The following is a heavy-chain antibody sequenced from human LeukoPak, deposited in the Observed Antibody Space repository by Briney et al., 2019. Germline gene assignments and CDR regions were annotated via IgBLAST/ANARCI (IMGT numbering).Heavy chain of an antibody. J-gene: IGHJ4*02. V-gene: IGHV3-53*01. Sequence: GGSLRLSCAASGFTFSSYAMSWVRQAPGKGLEWVSVIYSGGSTYYADSVKGRFTISRDNSKNTLYLQMNSLRAEDTAVYYCAREANYYDILTGYQIGNFDYWGQGTLVTVS. CDR3: AREANYYDILTGYQIGNFDY. CDR2: IYSGGST. CDR1: GFTFSSYA. D-gene: IGHD3-9*01.